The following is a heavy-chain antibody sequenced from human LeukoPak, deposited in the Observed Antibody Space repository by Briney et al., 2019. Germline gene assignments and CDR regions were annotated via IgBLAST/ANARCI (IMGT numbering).Heavy chain of an antibody. CDR1: GFILLYYL. CDR3: AIARSGWYRGGIDY. Sequence: GGALRLSFAASGFILLYYLMSWVRQAPGKGLAGVSAISGSGGSTYYADSVKGRFTISRDNSKNTLYLQMNSLRAEDTAVYYWAIARSGWYRGGIDYWGQGTLVTVSS. V-gene: IGHV3-23*01. J-gene: IGHJ4*02. D-gene: IGHD6-19*01. CDR2: ISGSGGST.